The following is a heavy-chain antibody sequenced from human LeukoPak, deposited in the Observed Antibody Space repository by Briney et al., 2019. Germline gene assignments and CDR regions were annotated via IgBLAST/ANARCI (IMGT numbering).Heavy chain of an antibody. J-gene: IGHJ4*02. CDR2: IYHSGST. CDR3: ARGFPYYDFWSGKTPYYFDY. Sequence: SQTLSLTCAVSGGSISSGGYSWSWIRQPPGKGLEWIGYIYHSGSTYYNPSLKSRVTISVDTSKNQFSLKLSSVTAADTAVYYCARGFPYYDFWSGKTPYYFDYWGQGTLVTVSS. CDR1: GGSISSGGYS. D-gene: IGHD3-3*01. V-gene: IGHV4-30-2*01.